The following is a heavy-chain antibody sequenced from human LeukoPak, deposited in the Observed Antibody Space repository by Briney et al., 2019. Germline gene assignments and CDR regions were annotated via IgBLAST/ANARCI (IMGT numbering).Heavy chain of an antibody. D-gene: IGHD2-2*01. CDR1: VDPIISSL. CDR2: IYYSGST. J-gene: IGHJ4*02. Sequence: ASETLLLTFSIQVDPIISSLSTSIRQPPGKGLEWIGYIYYSGSTNYNPSLKSRVTISVDTSKNQFSLKLSSVTAADTAVYYCARGTEGEYWGQGTLVTVSS. CDR3: ARGTEGEY. V-gene: IGHV4-59*01.